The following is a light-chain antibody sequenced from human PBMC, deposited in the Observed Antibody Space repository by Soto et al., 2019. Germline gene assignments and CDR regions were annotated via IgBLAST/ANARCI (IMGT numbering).Light chain of an antibody. J-gene: IGKJ1*01. V-gene: IGKV1-5*03. CDR1: QSISSW. CDR3: QHYNSYWT. CDR2: KAS. Sequence: DIQMTQSPSTLSASVGDRVTITCRASQSISSWLAWYQQKPGKARKLLIYKASSLESQVPSRFSGSGSGIQFTITISWLQPDNFATYYCQHYNSYWTFGQGTKVEIK.